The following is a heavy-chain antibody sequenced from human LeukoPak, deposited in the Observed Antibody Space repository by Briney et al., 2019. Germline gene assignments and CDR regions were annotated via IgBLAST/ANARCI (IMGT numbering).Heavy chain of an antibody. D-gene: IGHD2-21*02. J-gene: IGHJ4*02. Sequence: GESLKISCKGSGYSFTSYWIGWVRQMPGKGLEWMGIIYPGDSETRYSPSFQGQVTISADKSISTAYLQWSSLKASDTAMYYCARLPIVVVTAHFFDYWGQGTLVTVSS. CDR1: GYSFTSYW. V-gene: IGHV5-51*01. CDR2: IYPGDSET. CDR3: ARLPIVVVTAHFFDY.